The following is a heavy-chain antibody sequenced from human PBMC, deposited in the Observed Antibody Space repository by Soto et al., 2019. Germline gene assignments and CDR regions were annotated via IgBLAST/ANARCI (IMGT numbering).Heavy chain of an antibody. CDR1: GYTLTELS. J-gene: IGHJ5*02. CDR3: ARESLVDTAMDVGTWFDP. D-gene: IGHD5-18*01. CDR2: FDPEDGET. V-gene: IGHV1-24*01. Sequence: ASVKVSCKVSGYTLTELSMHWVRQAPGKGLEWMGGFDPEDGETIYAQKFQGRVTMTGDTSANTAYMELSSLRSEDTAVYYCARESLVDTAMDVGTWFDPWGQGTLVTVSS.